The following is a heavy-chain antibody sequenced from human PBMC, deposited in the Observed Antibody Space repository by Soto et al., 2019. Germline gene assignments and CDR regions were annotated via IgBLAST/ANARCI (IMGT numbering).Heavy chain of an antibody. CDR3: ARGFHSDYGDY. Sequence: GGSLRLSCAASGFTFSSYWMHWVRQAPGKGLVWVSRINSDGSSTSYADSVKGRFTISRDNAKNTLYLQMNSPRAEETAVYYCARGFHSDYGDYWGQGTLVTVSS. V-gene: IGHV3-74*01. CDR2: INSDGSST. J-gene: IGHJ4*02. CDR1: GFTFSSYW. D-gene: IGHD4-17*01.